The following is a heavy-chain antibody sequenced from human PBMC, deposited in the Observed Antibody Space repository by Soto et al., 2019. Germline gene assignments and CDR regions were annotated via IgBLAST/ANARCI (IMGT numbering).Heavy chain of an antibody. CDR1: GFTFSSYW. CDR3: AREGWFGGEKDAY. D-gene: IGHD3-10*01. Sequence: EVQLVESGGGLVQPGGSLRLSCAASGFTFSSYWMHWVRQAPGKGLVWVSRINSDGSSTSYADSVKGRFTISRDNAKNTLYHQMNGVRAEDTAVCYGAREGWFGGEKDAYWGQGPLVTVSS. V-gene: IGHV3-74*01. J-gene: IGHJ4*02. CDR2: INSDGSST.